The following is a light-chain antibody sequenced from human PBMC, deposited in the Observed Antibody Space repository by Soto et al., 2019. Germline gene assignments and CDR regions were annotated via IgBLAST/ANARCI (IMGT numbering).Light chain of an antibody. CDR1: QSISSW. CDR3: QKYNSYSWT. J-gene: IGKJ1*01. Sequence: DIQMTQSPSTLSASVGDRVTITCRASQSISSWLAWYQQKPGKAPKLLIYDASSLESGVPSRFSGSGSGTGFTLTISCLQPDDFATYYCQKYNSYSWTFGQGTKVEIK. V-gene: IGKV1-5*01. CDR2: DAS.